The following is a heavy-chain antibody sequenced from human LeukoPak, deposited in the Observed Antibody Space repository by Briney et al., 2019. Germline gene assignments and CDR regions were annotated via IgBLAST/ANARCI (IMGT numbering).Heavy chain of an antibody. CDR3: ARRPYCGTTSCYAVAFDY. J-gene: IGHJ4*02. CDR1: GDSVSSNSAV. Sequence: SQTLSLTCAISGDSVSSNSAVWNWIRQSQSRALKWLGGPYSRSKWYNDYAVSVKSRITINPDTSKNQFSLQLNSVTPEDTAVYYCARRPYCGTTSCYAVAFDYWGQGTLVTVSS. CDR2: PYSRSKWYN. D-gene: IGHD2-2*01. V-gene: IGHV6-1*01.